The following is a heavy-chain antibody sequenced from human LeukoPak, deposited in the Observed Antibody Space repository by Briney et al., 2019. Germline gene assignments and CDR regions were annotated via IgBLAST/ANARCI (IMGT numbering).Heavy chain of an antibody. D-gene: IGHD3-10*01. J-gene: IGHJ5*02. Sequence: QSGGSLRLSCAASKFTFSSYWMHWVRQAPGKGLVWVSRINPDGSTTNYADSVKGRFTISRDNAKNTLYLQMNSPRAEDTAVYYCARVLLGSWDWFDPWGQGTLVTVSS. CDR2: INPDGSTT. CDR1: KFTFSSYW. V-gene: IGHV3-74*01. CDR3: ARVLLGSWDWFDP.